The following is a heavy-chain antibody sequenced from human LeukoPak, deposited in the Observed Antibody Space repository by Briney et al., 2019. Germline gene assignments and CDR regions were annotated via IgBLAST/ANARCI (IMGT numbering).Heavy chain of an antibody. CDR1: GFSFRNYD. V-gene: IGHV3-13*01. Sequence: GGSLRLSCSASGFSFRNYDMHWVRHPTGKGLEWVSAVGTGGDTYYAGSVKGRFTVVRENAKNTLYLQMNSLRAGDTAMYYCARRSAAAGIDAFDIWGQGTMVTVSS. D-gene: IGHD6-13*01. CDR2: VGTGGDT. CDR3: ARRSAAAGIDAFDI. J-gene: IGHJ3*02.